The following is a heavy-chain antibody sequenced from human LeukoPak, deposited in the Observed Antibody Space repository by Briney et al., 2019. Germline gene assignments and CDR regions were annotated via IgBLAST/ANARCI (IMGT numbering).Heavy chain of an antibody. CDR1: GFIFSSYA. J-gene: IGHJ6*03. D-gene: IGHD2-15*01. Sequence: PGRSLRLSCAAPGFIFSSYAMHWVCQAPGKGLEWVALIWYDGSDKYHADSVKGRFTISRDNSKNTLYLQMNSLRVEDTAVYYCAKGLHMDVWGKGTTVTVSS. CDR3: AKGLHMDV. V-gene: IGHV3-33*06. CDR2: IWYDGSDK.